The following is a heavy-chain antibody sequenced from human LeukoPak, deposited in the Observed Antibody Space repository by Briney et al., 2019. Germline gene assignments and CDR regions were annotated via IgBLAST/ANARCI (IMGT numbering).Heavy chain of an antibody. D-gene: IGHD6-19*01. J-gene: IGHJ5*02. CDR1: GFTFTTYS. V-gene: IGHV3-21*01. CDR2: ISSGSSAI. Sequence: PGGSLRLSCEASGFTFTTYSMTWVRQAPGKGLEWVSIISSGSSAIFSADALKGRFTISRDDAKNLLYLDMNSLRAEDTAVYYCAKDAIPYSSGWYNWFDPWGQGTLVTVSS. CDR3: AKDAIPYSSGWYNWFDP.